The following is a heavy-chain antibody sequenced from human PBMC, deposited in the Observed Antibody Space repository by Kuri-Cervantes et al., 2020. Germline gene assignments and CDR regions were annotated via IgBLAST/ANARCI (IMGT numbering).Heavy chain of an antibody. J-gene: IGHJ6*02. CDR2: ISAYTGNI. D-gene: IGHD3-16*02. V-gene: IGHV1-18*01. Sequence: ASVKVSCKASAYTFTSYGISWVRQAPGQGLEWMGWISAYTGNINYVQKLQGRVTMTTDTSTRTAYMELSSLRSEDTAVYYCARDLDYDYVWGSYRYTARGMDVWGQGTTVTVSS. CDR1: AYTFTSYG. CDR3: ARDLDYDYVWGSYRYTARGMDV.